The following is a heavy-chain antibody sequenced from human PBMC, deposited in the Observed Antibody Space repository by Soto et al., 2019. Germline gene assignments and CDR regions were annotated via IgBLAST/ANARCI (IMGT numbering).Heavy chain of an antibody. V-gene: IGHV1-69*01. Sequence: QVQLVQSGAEVKQPGSSVKVSCTTSGGTFSTYAIYWVRQAPGQGLEWMGAIIPLFGTADYAQKFQGRVTITADESTSTAYMELSSLRSEDTAVSYCARPKGSYSSGYYYFDYWGQGTLVTVSS. D-gene: IGHD6-19*01. CDR1: GGTFSTYA. CDR3: ARPKGSYSSGYYYFDY. J-gene: IGHJ4*02. CDR2: IIPLFGTA.